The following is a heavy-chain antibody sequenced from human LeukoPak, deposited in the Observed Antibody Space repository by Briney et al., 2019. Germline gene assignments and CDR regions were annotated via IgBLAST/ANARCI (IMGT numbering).Heavy chain of an antibody. V-gene: IGHV3-11*04. J-gene: IGHJ4*02. CDR2: ISRSGSTK. CDR1: GFTFSDYN. Sequence: GGSLRLSCAASGFTFSDYNMRWIRQAPGKGLEWVSSISRSGSTKYYADSVKGRFTISRDNAKNTLYLQMNSLRAGDTAVYYCASTPNGVAAIYFDYWGQGTLVTVSS. CDR3: ASTPNGVAAIYFDY. D-gene: IGHD2-15*01.